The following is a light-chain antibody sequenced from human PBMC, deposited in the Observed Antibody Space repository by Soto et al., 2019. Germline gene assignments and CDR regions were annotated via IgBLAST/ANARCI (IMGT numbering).Light chain of an antibody. CDR1: QSVTSNY. V-gene: IGKV3-20*01. CDR2: GTS. J-gene: IGKJ1*01. Sequence: EIVLTQSPGTLSLSPGERATLSCRASQSVTSNYLAWYQQKPGQSPRVLMYGTSNRATGIPDRFSGSGSGTDFTLTISRLEPEDFAVYYCQQYDESFRTFGQGTKVEIK. CDR3: QQYDESFRT.